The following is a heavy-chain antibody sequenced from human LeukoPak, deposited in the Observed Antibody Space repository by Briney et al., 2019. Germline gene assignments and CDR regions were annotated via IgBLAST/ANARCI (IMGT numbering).Heavy chain of an antibody. CDR3: ARDLAFSRLDC. CDR1: GLTFSSSW. CDR2: INPDGIKR. V-gene: IGHV3-7*01. D-gene: IGHD2/OR15-2a*01. Sequence: GGSLRLSCAVSGLTFSSSWMDWVRQAPGKGLEWVASINPDGIKRYSADSMKGRFTISRDNARNSLYLQMDSLRVEDTAFYYCARDLAFSRLDCWGQGVLVTVSS. J-gene: IGHJ4*02.